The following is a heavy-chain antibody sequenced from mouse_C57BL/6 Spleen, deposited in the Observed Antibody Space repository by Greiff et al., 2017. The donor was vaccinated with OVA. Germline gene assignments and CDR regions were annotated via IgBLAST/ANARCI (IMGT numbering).Heavy chain of an antibody. CDR2: IYPSDSET. D-gene: IGHD1-1*01. CDR3: AREGGITSYFDV. J-gene: IGHJ1*03. Sequence: VQLQQPGAELVRPGSSVKLSCKASGYTFTSYWMDWVKQRPGQGLEWIGNIYPSDSETHYNQKFKYKATLTVDKSSSTAYMQLSSLTSEDSAVYYCAREGGITSYFDVWGTGTTVTVSS. CDR1: GYTFTSYW. V-gene: IGHV1-61*01.